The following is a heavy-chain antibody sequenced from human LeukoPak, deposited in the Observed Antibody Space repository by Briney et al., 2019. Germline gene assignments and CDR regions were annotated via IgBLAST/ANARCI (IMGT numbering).Heavy chain of an antibody. CDR1: GGSISSGSYY. D-gene: IGHD6-6*01. V-gene: IGHV4-61*02. CDR2: IYTSGST. J-gene: IGHJ4*02. CDR3: AREPATRRIPFDY. Sequence: SETLSLTCTVSGGSISSGSYYWGWIRQPAGKGLEWIGRIYTSGSTNYNPSLKSRLTISVDTSKNQFSLKLSSVTAADTAVYYCAREPATRRIPFDYWGQGTLVTVSS.